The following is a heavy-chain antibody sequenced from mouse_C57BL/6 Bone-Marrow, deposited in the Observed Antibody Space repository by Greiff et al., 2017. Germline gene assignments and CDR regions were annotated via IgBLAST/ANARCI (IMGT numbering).Heavy chain of an antibody. CDR1: GYTFTSYW. Sequence: VQLQQPGAELVRPGSSVKLSCKASGYTFTSYWMDWVKQRPGQGLEWIGNIYPSDSETHYNQKFKDKATLTVDKSSSTAYMQLSSLTSEDSAVYYCARSCYGGYYYWGQGTTLTVSS. D-gene: IGHD2-3*01. V-gene: IGHV1-61*01. J-gene: IGHJ2*01. CDR2: IYPSDSET. CDR3: ARSCYGGYYY.